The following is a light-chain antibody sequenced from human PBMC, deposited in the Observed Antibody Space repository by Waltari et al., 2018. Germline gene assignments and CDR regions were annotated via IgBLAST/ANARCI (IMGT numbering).Light chain of an antibody. CDR1: SSNIGAGHD. V-gene: IGLV1-40*01. CDR3: QSFDIRLSGGVV. J-gene: IGLJ3*02. CDR2: GNN. Sequence: QSVLTQPPSMSGAPGQRVTISCTGSSSNIGAGHDVHWYQAFPGTAPKLLIYGNNTGPSGVPDRFSGSKSDTAASLAIGGLQAEDEADYYCQSFDIRLSGGVVFGGGTKVTVL.